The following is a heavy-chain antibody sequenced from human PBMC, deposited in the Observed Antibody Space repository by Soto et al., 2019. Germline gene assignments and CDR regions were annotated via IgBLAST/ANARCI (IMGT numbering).Heavy chain of an antibody. Sequence: GGSLRLSCAASGFTFSSYGMHWVRQAPGKGLEWVAVIWYDGSNKYFADSVKCRFTISRDNSKNTLYLQMYSLRAEDTAVYYCARDQQQLVPVYYFDYWGQGTLVTVSS. CDR3: ARDQQQLVPVYYFDY. V-gene: IGHV3-33*01. CDR1: GFTFSSYG. D-gene: IGHD6-13*01. J-gene: IGHJ4*02. CDR2: IWYDGSNK.